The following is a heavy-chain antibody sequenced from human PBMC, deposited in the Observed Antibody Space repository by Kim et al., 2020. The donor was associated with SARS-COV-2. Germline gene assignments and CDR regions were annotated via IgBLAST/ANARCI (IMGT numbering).Heavy chain of an antibody. CDR3: ARGRGSCSSTSCSRGCYY. D-gene: IGHD2-2*01. CDR1: GGSFSGYY. Sequence: SETLSLTCAVYGGSFSGYYWSWIRQPPGKGLAWIGEINHSGSTNYNPSLKSRVTISVDTSKNQFSLKLSSVTAADTAVYYCARGRGSCSSTSCSRGCYY. CDR2: INHSGST. V-gene: IGHV4-34*01. J-gene: IGHJ6*01.